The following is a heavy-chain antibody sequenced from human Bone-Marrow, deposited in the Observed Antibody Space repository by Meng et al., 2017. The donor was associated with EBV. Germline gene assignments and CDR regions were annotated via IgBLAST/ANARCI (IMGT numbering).Heavy chain of an antibody. CDR2: IKSESGGT. V-gene: IGHV1-2*06. D-gene: IGHD6-19*01. CDR1: GHTFSDYY. Sequence: QVQLVQAGAEVKKPGASVKAPCKTSGHTFSDYYIHWVRQAPGQGLEWMGRIKSESGGTHYAQTFQGRITMTRDTSISTAYMELTSLRSDDTAMYYCARDGDMPVAADWGQGTLVTVSS. CDR3: ARDGDMPVAAD. J-gene: IGHJ4*02.